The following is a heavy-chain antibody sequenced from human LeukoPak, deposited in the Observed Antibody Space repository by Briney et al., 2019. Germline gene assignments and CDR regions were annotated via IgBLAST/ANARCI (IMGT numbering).Heavy chain of an antibody. CDR2: ISGSGDNT. V-gene: IGHV3-23*01. CDR3: ARIPQVATVAVPNFDY. D-gene: IGHD6-19*01. Sequence: PGGSLILSCAASGFTFSSYAMSWVRQAPRKGLEWVSIISGSGDNTHYADSVKGRFTISRDNSKNTLYVQMDSLTAEDTAVYYCARIPQVATVAVPNFDYRGQGTLVTVSS. CDR1: GFTFSSYA. J-gene: IGHJ4*02.